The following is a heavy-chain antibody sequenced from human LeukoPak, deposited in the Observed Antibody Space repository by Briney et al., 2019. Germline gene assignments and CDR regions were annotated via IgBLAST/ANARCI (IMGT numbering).Heavy chain of an antibody. CDR2: IYPGDSDT. V-gene: IGHV5-51*01. J-gene: IGHJ4*02. D-gene: IGHD2-21*02. Sequence: GESLKISCKGYGYSFTSYWIGWVRQMPGKGLEWMGIIYPGDSDTRYSPSFQGQVTISADKSISTAYLQWSSLKASDTAMYYCARPYCGGDCYSGTHFDYWGQGTLVTVSS. CDR3: ARPYCGGDCYSGTHFDY. CDR1: GYSFTSYW.